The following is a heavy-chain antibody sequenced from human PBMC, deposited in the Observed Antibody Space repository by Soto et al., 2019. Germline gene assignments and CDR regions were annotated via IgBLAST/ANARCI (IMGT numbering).Heavy chain of an antibody. CDR1: GGSISSGGYS. Sequence: SVTLCLTCAVSGGSISSGGYSWSWIRQPPGKGLEWIGYIYHSGSTYYNPSLKSRVTISVDRSKNQFSLKLSSVTAADTAVYYCARHPRITMIVVVIANWFDPWGQGTLVTVSS. J-gene: IGHJ5*02. V-gene: IGHV4-30-2*01. CDR3: ARHPRITMIVVVIANWFDP. D-gene: IGHD3-22*01. CDR2: IYHSGST.